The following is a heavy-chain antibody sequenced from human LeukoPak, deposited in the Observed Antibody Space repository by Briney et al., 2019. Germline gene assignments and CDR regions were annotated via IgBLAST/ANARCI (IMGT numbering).Heavy chain of an antibody. CDR3: AKTIRAYAEYFQH. D-gene: IGHD5-24*01. V-gene: IGHV3-30*02. CDR2: IRYDGSNK. CDR1: GFTFSSYG. Sequence: PGGSLRLSCAASGFTFSSYGMHWVRQAPGKGLEWVAFIRYDGSNKYYADSVKGRFTISRDNSKNTLYLQMNSLRAEDTAVYYCAKTIRAYAEYFQHWGQGTLVTVSS. J-gene: IGHJ1*01.